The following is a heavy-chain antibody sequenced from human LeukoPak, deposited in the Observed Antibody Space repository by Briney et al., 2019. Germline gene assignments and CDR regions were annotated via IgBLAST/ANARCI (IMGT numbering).Heavy chain of an antibody. D-gene: IGHD3-3*01. CDR2: INLYRGDK. CDR3: ARGARAMENTIFGVVINNWFDP. J-gene: IGHJ5*02. V-gene: IGHV1-2*02. Sequence: ASVKVSRKPSGYTFTRYYMHGVRPAPGQGLEWMGWINLYRGDKNFQQKLQGRVTMTRNTSISTAYMELSRLRSDDTAVYYCARGARAMENTIFGVVINNWFDPWGQGTLVTVSS. CDR1: GYTFTRYY.